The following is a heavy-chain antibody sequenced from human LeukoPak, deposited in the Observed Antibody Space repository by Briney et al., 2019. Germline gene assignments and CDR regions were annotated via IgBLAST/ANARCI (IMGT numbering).Heavy chain of an antibody. CDR1: GFTFSSYA. D-gene: IGHD6-6*01. CDR2: ISGSGGST. V-gene: IGHV3-23*01. CDR3: ASPSIAARIVIDY. Sequence: GRSLRLSCAASGFTFSSYAMSWVRQAPGKGLEWVSAISGSGGSTYYADSVKGRFTISRDNSKNTLYLQMNSLRAEDTAVYYCASPSIAARIVIDYWGQGTLVTVSS. J-gene: IGHJ4*02.